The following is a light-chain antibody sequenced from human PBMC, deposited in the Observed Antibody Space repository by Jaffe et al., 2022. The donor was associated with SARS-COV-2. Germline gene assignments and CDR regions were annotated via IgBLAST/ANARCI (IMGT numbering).Light chain of an antibody. Sequence: EIVMTQSPATLSVSPGERATLSCRASQSVSSSYLVWYQQKPGQARRLLIYGASSRATGIPDRFSGSGSGTDFTLTISSLQSEDFAVYYCLQYNHWPFTFGQGTKLEIK. CDR1: QSVSSSY. CDR2: GAS. CDR3: LQYNHWPFT. J-gene: IGKJ2*01. V-gene: IGKV3D-15*01.